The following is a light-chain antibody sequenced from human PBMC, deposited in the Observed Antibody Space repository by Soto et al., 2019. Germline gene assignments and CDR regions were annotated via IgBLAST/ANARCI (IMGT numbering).Light chain of an antibody. CDR3: QSYDSSLSGVV. CDR2: GNS. Sequence: QSVLTQPPSVSGAPGQRVTISCTGSSSNIGAGYDVHWYQQLPGTAPKLLIYGNSNRPSGVPDRFSGSKSGTSASLAITGIKAEDEVDYYCQSYDSSLSGVVFGGGTKLTVL. V-gene: IGLV1-40*01. J-gene: IGLJ2*01. CDR1: SSNIGAGYD.